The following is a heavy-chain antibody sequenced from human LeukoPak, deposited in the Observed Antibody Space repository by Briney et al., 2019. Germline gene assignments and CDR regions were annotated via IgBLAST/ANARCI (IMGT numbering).Heavy chain of an antibody. CDR3: ARDYWGSLDY. CDR2: IYYSGST. J-gene: IGHJ4*02. CDR1: GGSISSSSYY. D-gene: IGHD7-27*01. Sequence: ASETLSLTCTVSGGSISSSSYYWGWIRQPPGKGLEWIGSIYYSGSTYYNPSLKSRVTISVDTSKNQFSLKLSSVTAADTAVYYCARDYWGSLDYWGQGILVTVSS. V-gene: IGHV4-39*02.